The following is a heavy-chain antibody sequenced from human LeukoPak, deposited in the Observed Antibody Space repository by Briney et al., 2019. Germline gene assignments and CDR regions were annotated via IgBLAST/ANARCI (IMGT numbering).Heavy chain of an antibody. V-gene: IGHV4-34*01. D-gene: IGHD3-9*01. J-gene: IGHJ4*02. Sequence: SETLSLTCAVYGGSFSGYYWGWIRQPPGKGLEWIGEINHSGSTNYNPSLKSRVTISVDTSKNQFSLKLSSVTAADTALYYCSREGYDILSGYYIVDWGQGTLVTVSS. CDR1: GGSFSGYY. CDR2: INHSGST. CDR3: SREGYDILSGYYIVD.